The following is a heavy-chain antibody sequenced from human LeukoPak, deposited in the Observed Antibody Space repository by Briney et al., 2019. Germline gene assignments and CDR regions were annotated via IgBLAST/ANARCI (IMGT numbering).Heavy chain of an antibody. V-gene: IGHV3-48*03. D-gene: IGHD3-9*01. CDR2: ISSSGSTI. Sequence: PGGTLRLSCAASGFTFSSYEMNWVRQAPGKGLEWVSYISSSGSTIYYADSVKGRFTISRDNSKNTLYLQMNSLRAEDTAVYYCAKDHRPSRGILTGQGTYWGQGTLVTVSS. CDR1: GFTFSSYE. CDR3: AKDHRPSRGILTGQGTY. J-gene: IGHJ4*02.